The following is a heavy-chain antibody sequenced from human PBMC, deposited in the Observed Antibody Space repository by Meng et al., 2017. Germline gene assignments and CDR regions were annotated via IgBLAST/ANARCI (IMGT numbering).Heavy chain of an antibody. Sequence: QVPLVQSGAYVKKPGASVKVSCKASGYSFTAYYMHWVRQAPGQGLEWMGRINPNSGGTDSAQKFQGRVTMTRDTSISTAYMELYRLTSDDTAVYYCARVDGGNYLFDYWGQGTLVTVSS. J-gene: IGHJ4*02. D-gene: IGHD4-23*01. CDR1: GYSFTAYY. CDR2: INPNSGGT. V-gene: IGHV1-2*06. CDR3: ARVDGGNYLFDY.